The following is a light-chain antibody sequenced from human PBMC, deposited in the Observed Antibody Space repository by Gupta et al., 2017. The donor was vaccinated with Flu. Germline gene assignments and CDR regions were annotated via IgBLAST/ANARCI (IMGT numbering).Light chain of an antibody. V-gene: IGKV1-39*01. CDR1: QSISSN. CDR3: QQSYSGLSIT. CDR2: SAS. J-gene: IGKJ5*01. Sequence: DIQMTQSPSSLSASVGDRVTITCRASQSISSNLTWYQQKLGKAPKLLIYSASSLQSGVPSRFSGSGSGTEFTLTISSVRPEAFATYYCQQSYSGLSITFGQGTRLEIK.